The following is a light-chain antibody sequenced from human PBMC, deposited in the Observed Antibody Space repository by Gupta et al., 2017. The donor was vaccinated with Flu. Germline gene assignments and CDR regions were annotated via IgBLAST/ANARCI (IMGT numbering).Light chain of an antibody. J-gene: IGKJ4*01. Sequence: EIVLTQSPGTLSLSPGARATLSCRASQSVSSSYLAWYQQKPGQAPRLLIYGASSRATGIPDRFSGSGSGTDFTLTISRLEPEDVAVYYCQQYGSSPGTFGGGTKVEI. CDR2: GAS. CDR3: QQYGSSPGT. CDR1: QSVSSSY. V-gene: IGKV3-20*01.